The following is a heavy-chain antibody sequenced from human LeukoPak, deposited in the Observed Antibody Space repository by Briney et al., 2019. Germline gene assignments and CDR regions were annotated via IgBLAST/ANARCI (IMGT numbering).Heavy chain of an antibody. CDR1: RFTFSSYY. V-gene: IGHV3-7*01. CDR2: IKQDGSDK. CDR3: AREAYYDSGSGLRVGGFDI. J-gene: IGHJ3*02. D-gene: IGHD3-10*01. Sequence: GGSLRLSCAASRFTFSSYYMTWVRQAPGKGLEWVAKIKQDGSDKFYMDSVKGRFTISRDNAKNSLYLQMNSLRADDTAVYYCAREAYYDSGSGLRVGGFDIWGQGTMVTVSS.